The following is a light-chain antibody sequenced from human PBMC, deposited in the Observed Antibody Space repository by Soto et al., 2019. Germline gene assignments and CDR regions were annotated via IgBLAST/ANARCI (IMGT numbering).Light chain of an antibody. V-gene: IGLV2-14*01. CDR2: DVS. J-gene: IGLJ1*01. CDR1: SSDVGGYNY. Sequence: QSVLIQPASVSGSPGQSITISCTGTSSDVGGYNYVSWYQQHPGKAPKLIIYDVSNRPSGVSNRFSGSKSGNTASLTISGLQAEDEADYYCSSYTSSTPRVFGTGTKVTVL. CDR3: SSYTSSTPRV.